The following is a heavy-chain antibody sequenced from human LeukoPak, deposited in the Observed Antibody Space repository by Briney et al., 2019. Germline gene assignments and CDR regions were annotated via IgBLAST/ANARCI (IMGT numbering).Heavy chain of an antibody. CDR2: INHSGSA. V-gene: IGHV4-34*01. CDR3: ARGVPTYYYGSGSYLGNDY. CDR1: GGSFSGYY. Sequence: SETLSLTCAVYGGSFSGYYWSWIRQPPGKGLEWIGEINHSGSANYNPSLKSRVTISVDTSENQFSLKLSSVTAADTAMYYCARGVPTYYYGSGSYLGNDYWGQGTLVTVSS. D-gene: IGHD3-10*01. J-gene: IGHJ4*02.